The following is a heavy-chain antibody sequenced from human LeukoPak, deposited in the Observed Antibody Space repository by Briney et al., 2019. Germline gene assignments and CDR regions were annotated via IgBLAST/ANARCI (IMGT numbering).Heavy chain of an antibody. CDR3: AAGSDY. CDR2: IYYSGST. Sequence: SETLSLTCTVSGDSISSSSYYWGWIRQPPGKGLEWIGSIYYSGSTYYNPSLKSRVTISVDTSKNQFSLKLSSVTATDTAVYYCAAGSDYWGQGTLVTVSS. CDR1: GDSISSSSYY. V-gene: IGHV4-39*01. J-gene: IGHJ4*02. D-gene: IGHD6-13*01.